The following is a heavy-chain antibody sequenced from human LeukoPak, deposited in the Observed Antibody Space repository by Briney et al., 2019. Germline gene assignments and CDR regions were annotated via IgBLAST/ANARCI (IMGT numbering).Heavy chain of an antibody. J-gene: IGHJ5*02. Sequence: SVTVSCKASGGTFSSYAISWVRQAPGQGLEWMGGIITIFGKANYAQKFQGRVTITADKSTSTAYMELSSLRSDDTAVYYCAEGPISYRSGSYYTNWFDPWGQGTLVTVSS. CDR1: GGTFSSYA. CDR2: IITIFGKA. CDR3: AEGPISYRSGSYYTNWFDP. D-gene: IGHD3-10*01. V-gene: IGHV1-69*06.